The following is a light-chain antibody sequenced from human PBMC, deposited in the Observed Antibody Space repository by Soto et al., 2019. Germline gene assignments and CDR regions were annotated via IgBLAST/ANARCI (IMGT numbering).Light chain of an antibody. Sequence: QSVLTQPPSVSGAPGQRVTISCTGSSSNIGAGYDVHWYQQLPGTAPKLLIYGNSNRPSGVPDRCSGSKSGTSASLAITGLQAEDEADYYCQSYDSSLSGPVFRAGTQLTVL. J-gene: IGLJ7*01. V-gene: IGLV1-40*01. CDR1: SSNIGAGYD. CDR3: QSYDSSLSGPV. CDR2: GNS.